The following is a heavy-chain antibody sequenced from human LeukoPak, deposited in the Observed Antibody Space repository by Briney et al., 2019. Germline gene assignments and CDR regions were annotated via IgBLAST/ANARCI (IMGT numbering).Heavy chain of an antibody. Sequence: ASVKVSCKASGYTFTSYYMHWVRQAPGQGLEWMGIINPSGGSTSYAQKFQGRVTMTRDTSTSTVYMELSSLRSEDTAVYYCARDLWISSKIGYYFLVGYWGQGNRVSVSS. J-gene: IGHJ4*02. D-gene: IGHD3-22*01. V-gene: IGHV1-46*01. CDR2: INPSGGST. CDR3: ARDLWISSKIGYYFLVGY. CDR1: GYTFTSYY.